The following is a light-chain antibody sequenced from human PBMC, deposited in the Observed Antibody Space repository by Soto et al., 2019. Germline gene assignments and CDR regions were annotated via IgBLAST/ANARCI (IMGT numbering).Light chain of an antibody. V-gene: IGKV3-15*01. CDR1: QSVSSD. CDR3: QQYNNWSPCT. J-gene: IGKJ1*01. CDR2: GAS. Sequence: IVLTQSPSTLSLSPGERATLSCRASQSVSSDLAWFQQKPGQAPRRFIYGASTRATAIPARFSGSRSGTELTLPISSLQSADFAVYYCQQYNNWSPCTFGEGTKVDIK.